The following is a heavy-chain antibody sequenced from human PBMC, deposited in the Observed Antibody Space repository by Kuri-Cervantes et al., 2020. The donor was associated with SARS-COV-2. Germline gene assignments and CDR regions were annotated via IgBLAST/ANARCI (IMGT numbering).Heavy chain of an antibody. D-gene: IGHD3-22*01. CDR1: GSIFSDYY. J-gene: IGHJ6*03. CDR2: IGPSGTTK. CDR3: ARVGDSSGYYYGNYYYYM. Sequence: GGFLRLSCTASGSIFSDYYMTWIRQAPGKGLEWVSNIGPSGTTKYYADSVKGRFTIPRDNAKNSLYLQMNSLRAEDTAVYYCARVGDSSGYYYGNYYYYM. V-gene: IGHV3-11*04.